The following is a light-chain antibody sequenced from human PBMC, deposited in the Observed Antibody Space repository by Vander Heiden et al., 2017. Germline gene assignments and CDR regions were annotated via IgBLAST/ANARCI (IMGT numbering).Light chain of an antibody. J-gene: IGKJ2*01. V-gene: IGKV1-39*01. CDR1: QSISTY. Sequence: DIQMTQSPSSLSASVGDSVTLTCRASQSISTYLNWYQQNSGKAPKLLIYGASTLQSGVPSRFSGCGSGTDFTLTISSLQPEDFATYYCQESYSTPYTFGQGTKLEVK. CDR2: GAS. CDR3: QESYSTPYT.